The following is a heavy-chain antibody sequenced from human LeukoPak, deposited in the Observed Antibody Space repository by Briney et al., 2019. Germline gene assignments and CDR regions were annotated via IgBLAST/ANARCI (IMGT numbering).Heavy chain of an antibody. Sequence: SETLSLTCTVSGGSISSSSYSWGWIRQPPGKGLEWIGYIYYSGSTYYNPSLKSRVTISVDTSKNQFSLKLSSVTAADTAVYYCARLTRGIAAAGPAFDYWGQGTLVTVSS. CDR2: IYYSGST. D-gene: IGHD6-13*01. CDR1: GGSISSSSYS. V-gene: IGHV4-31*03. J-gene: IGHJ4*02. CDR3: ARLTRGIAAAGPAFDY.